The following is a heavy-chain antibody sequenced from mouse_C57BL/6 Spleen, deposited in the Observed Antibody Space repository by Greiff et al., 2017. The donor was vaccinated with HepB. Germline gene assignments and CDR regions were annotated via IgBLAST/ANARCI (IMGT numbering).Heavy chain of an antibody. CDR2: ISSGGSYT. J-gene: IGHJ3*01. D-gene: IGHD2-5*01. CDR1: GFTFSSYG. Sequence: EVKVVESGGDLVKPGGSLKLSCAASGFTFSSYGMSWVRQTPDKRLEWVATISSGGSYTYYPDSVKGRFTISRDNAKNTLYLQMSSLKSEDTAMYYCARHAYYSNPWFAYWGQGTLVTVSA. CDR3: ARHAYYSNPWFAY. V-gene: IGHV5-6*01.